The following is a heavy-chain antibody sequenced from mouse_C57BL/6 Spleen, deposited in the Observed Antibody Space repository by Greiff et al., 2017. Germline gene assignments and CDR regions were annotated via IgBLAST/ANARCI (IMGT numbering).Heavy chain of an antibody. CDR3: ERYSDGSSPYFDY. Sequence: EVKLMESGGGLVQPGGSLSLSCAASGFTFTDYYMSWVRQPPGKALEWLGFIRNKANGYTTEYSAAVKGRFTISRDNSQSILYLQMNALSAEDSATYDCERYSDGSSPYFDYWGQGTTLTVSS. CDR1: GFTFTDYY. CDR2: IRNKANGYTT. J-gene: IGHJ2*01. D-gene: IGHD1-1*01. V-gene: IGHV7-3*01.